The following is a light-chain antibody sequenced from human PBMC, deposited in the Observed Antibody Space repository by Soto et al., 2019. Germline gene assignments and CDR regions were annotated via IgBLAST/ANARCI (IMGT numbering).Light chain of an antibody. CDR3: QQYGSSSYT. CDR1: QSVSSSY. CDR2: GAS. V-gene: IGKV3-20*01. Sequence: EIVLTQSPGTLSLSPGERVTLSCRASQSVSSSYLAWYQQKPGQAPRLLIYGASSRATGIPARFSGSGSGTSFSVTISRLEPEDFAVDYCQQYGSSSYTFGQGPKLEIK. J-gene: IGKJ2*01.